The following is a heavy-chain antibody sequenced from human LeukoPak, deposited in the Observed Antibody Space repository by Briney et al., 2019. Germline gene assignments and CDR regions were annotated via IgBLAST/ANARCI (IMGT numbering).Heavy chain of an antibody. D-gene: IGHD6-19*01. J-gene: IGHJ6*02. CDR1: GGSFSGYY. V-gene: IGHV4-34*01. Sequence: SETLSLTCAVYGGSFSGYYWSWIRQPPGKGLEWIGEINHSGSTNYNPSLKSRVTISVDTSKNQFSLKLSSVTAADTAVYYCARAPYSSGWYPYYYGMDVWGQGTTVTVSS. CDR2: INHSGST. CDR3: ARAPYSSGWYPYYYGMDV.